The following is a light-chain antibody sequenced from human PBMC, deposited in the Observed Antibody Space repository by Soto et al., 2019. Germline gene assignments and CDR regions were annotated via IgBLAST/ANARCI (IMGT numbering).Light chain of an antibody. CDR2: GNT. J-gene: IGLJ2*01. CDR3: QSYDSSLSGHVV. Sequence: QSVLTQPPSVSGAPGQRVTISCTGSSSNIGAGYDVHWYQQLPGTAPKLLIYGNTNRPSGVPDRFSGSKSGTSASLAITGLQPEDESDDYCQSYDSSLSGHVVFGGGTKLTVL. CDR1: SSNIGAGYD. V-gene: IGLV1-40*01.